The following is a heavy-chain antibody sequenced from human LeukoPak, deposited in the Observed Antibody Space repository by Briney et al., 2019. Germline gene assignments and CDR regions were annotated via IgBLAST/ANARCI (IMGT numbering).Heavy chain of an antibody. CDR2: IRYDGSNK. CDR1: GFTFSSYG. Sequence: GGSLRLSCAASGFTFSSYGMHWVRQAPGKGLEWVAFIRYDGSNKYYADSVKGRFTMARDNSKNTLYLQMNSLRAEDTAVYYCAKDRVKKYYYDSTGSSDYWGQGTLVTVSS. D-gene: IGHD3-22*01. V-gene: IGHV3-30*02. J-gene: IGHJ4*02. CDR3: AKDRVKKYYYDSTGSSDY.